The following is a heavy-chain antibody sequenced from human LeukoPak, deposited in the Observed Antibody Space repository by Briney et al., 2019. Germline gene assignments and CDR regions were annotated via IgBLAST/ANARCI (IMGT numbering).Heavy chain of an antibody. J-gene: IGHJ4*02. D-gene: IGHD3-10*01. CDR2: IWYDGSNK. CDR1: GFTFSSYG. Sequence: PGRSLRLSCAASGFTFSSYGMHWVRQAPGKGLEWVAAIWYDGSNKYYADSVKGRLTISRDNSKNTLYLQMNSLRAEDTAVYYCARANTPNYYGSGSYLPLGYWGQGTLVTVSS. CDR3: ARANTPNYYGSGSYLPLGY. V-gene: IGHV3-33*01.